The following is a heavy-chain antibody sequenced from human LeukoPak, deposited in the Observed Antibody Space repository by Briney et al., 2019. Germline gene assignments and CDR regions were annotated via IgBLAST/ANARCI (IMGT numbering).Heavy chain of an antibody. CDR2: IIPIFGTA. J-gene: IGHJ4*02. D-gene: IGHD4-23*01. CDR1: GGTFSSYA. CDR3: ARFEVYGGQGFDY. V-gene: IGHV1-69*05. Sequence: SVKVSCKASGGTFSSYAIIWVRQAPGQGLEWMGGIIPIFGTANYAQKFQGRVTITTDESTSTAYMELSSLRSEDTAVYYCARFEVYGGQGFDYWGQGTLVTVSS.